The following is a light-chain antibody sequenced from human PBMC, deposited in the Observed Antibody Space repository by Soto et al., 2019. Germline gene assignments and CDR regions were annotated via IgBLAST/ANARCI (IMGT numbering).Light chain of an antibody. CDR3: QQYNNWIT. CDR2: GAS. J-gene: IGKJ5*01. V-gene: IGKV3-15*01. Sequence: EIVMTQSPATLSVSPGERATLSCRASQSVSSNLAWYQQKPGQAPRLLIYGASTRATGIPARFSGSGSGTEFTLTISRLHSEDFAVYYCQQYNNWITFGQGTRLEIK. CDR1: QSVSSN.